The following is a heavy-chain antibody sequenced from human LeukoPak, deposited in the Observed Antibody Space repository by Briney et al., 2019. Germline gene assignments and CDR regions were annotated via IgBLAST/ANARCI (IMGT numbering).Heavy chain of an antibody. V-gene: IGHV4-34*01. J-gene: IGHJ5*02. CDR3: ARSGAYGDYTGSRFDP. CDR2: INHSGST. Sequence: SETLSLTCAVSGGSFSDYYWSWIRQPPGKGLEWIGEINHSGSTNYNPSLKSRVTISVDTSKNQFSLKLSSVTAADTAVYYCARSGAYGDYTGSRFDPWGQGTLVTVSS. D-gene: IGHD4-17*01. CDR1: GGSFSDYY.